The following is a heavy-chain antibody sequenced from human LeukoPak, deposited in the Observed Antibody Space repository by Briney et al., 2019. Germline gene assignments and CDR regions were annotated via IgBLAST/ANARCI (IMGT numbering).Heavy chain of an antibody. J-gene: IGHJ4*02. CDR3: ARDGGSGNYFIDY. V-gene: IGHV3-48*04. CDR2: ITSGGTK. Sequence: GRSLRLSCTASGFTFSTYNMNWVRQAPGKGLEWVSYITSGGTKYYADSVKGRFTISRDNAKNSLYLQMNSLRAEDTAVYYCARDGGSGNYFIDYWGQGTLVTVSS. CDR1: GFTFSTYN. D-gene: IGHD3-10*01.